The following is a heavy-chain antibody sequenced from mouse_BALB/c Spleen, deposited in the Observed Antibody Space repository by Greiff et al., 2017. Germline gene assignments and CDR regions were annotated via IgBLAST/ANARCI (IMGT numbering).Heavy chain of an antibody. CDR2: ISDGGSYT. CDR1: GFTFSDYY. CDR3: ASHYYWYFDV. Sequence: EVQVEESGGGLVKPGGSLKLSCAASGFTFSDYYMYWVRQTPEKRLEWVATISDGGSYTYYPDSVKGRFTISRDNAKNNLYLQMSSLKSEDTAMYYGASHYYWYFDVWGAGTTVTVSS. D-gene: IGHD1-2*01. V-gene: IGHV5-4*02. J-gene: IGHJ1*01.